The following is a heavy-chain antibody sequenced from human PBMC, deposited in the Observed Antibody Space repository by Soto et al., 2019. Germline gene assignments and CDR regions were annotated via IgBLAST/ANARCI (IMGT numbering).Heavy chain of an antibody. D-gene: IGHD3-9*01. V-gene: IGHV2-5*02. CDR2: IYWDDDK. Sequence: QITLKESGPTLVKPTQTLTLTCTFSGFSLSTSGVGVGWIRQPPGKALEWLALIYWDDDKRYSPSLKSRLTITKTPSKNQMILTMTYIDPAATATYSCAHLLELRYFYWFPPPFDSWGQGTLVTVSS. J-gene: IGHJ4*02. CDR3: AHLLELRYFYWFPPPFDS. CDR1: GFSLSTSGVG.